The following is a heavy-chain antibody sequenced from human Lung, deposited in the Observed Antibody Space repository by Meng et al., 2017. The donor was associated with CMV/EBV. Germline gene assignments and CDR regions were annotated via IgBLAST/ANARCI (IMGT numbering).Heavy chain of an antibody. CDR2: ISTSSSYI. V-gene: IGHV3-21*01. J-gene: IGHJ3*01. CDR1: GFTLSRYS. D-gene: IGHD3-3*01. CDR3: ARVLETGAAFDV. Sequence: GEXXKISCAASGFTLSRYSMNWVRQAPGTGLEWVSSISTSSSYIYYRDSVKGRFTISRDNAMNSLSLQMKSLRAEDTAVYYCARVLETGAAFDVWGPGKMV.